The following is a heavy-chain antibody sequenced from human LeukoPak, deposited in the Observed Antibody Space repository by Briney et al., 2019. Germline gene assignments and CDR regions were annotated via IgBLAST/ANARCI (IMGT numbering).Heavy chain of an antibody. V-gene: IGHV4-59*01. J-gene: IGHJ1*01. CDR3: ARGYCSSTICFQYFHH. D-gene: IGHD2-2*01. CDR2: NYYSGST. Sequence: SETLSLTCTVSSDSLSRSYWSWIRQPPGKGLEWIGYNYYSGSTNYNPSLKSRVAISVDTSKNQFSLKLNSVTAADTAVYYCARGYCSSTICFQYFHHWGQGTLVTVSS. CDR1: SDSLSRSY.